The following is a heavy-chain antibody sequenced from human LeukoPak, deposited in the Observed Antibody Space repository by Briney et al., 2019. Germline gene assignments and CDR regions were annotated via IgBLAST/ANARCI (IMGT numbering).Heavy chain of an antibody. CDR1: GYTFSSYA. CDR3: ARGSHYYDSSGYPRYYFDY. CDR2: ISAYNGNT. V-gene: IGHV1-18*01. Sequence: ASVKVSCKASGYTFSSYAISWVRQAPGQGLEWMGRISAYNGNTNYAQKLQGRVTMTTDTSTSTAYMDLRSLKSDDTAVYYCARGSHYYDSSGYPRYYFDYWGQGTLVTVSS. J-gene: IGHJ4*02. D-gene: IGHD3-22*01.